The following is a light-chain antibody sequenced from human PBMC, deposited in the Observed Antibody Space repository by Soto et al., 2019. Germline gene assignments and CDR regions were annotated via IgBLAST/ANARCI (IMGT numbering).Light chain of an antibody. J-gene: IGKJ5*01. Sequence: IGLTQSPGTPSLSPGETVTLSCRASQSVTTSLAWYQHKPGQAPTLLMSGASNRASGVPVRFSGSGSGTDFTLTITRLEPEDFALYYCQQYGGSPITFGLGTRLEIK. CDR3: QQYGGSPIT. V-gene: IGKV3-20*01. CDR1: QSVTTS. CDR2: GAS.